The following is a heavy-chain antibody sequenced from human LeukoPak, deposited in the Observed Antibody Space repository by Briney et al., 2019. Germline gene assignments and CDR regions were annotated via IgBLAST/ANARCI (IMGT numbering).Heavy chain of an antibody. D-gene: IGHD3-22*01. CDR2: ISSSSSYI. J-gene: IGHJ4*02. CDR3: ARGYYDSSGCIDY. Sequence: GGFLRLSCAAFGFTFSSYSMNWVRQAPGKGLEWVSSISSSSSYIYYADSVKGRFTISRDNAKNSLYLQMNSLRAEDTAVYYCARGYYDSSGCIDYWGQGTLVTVSS. V-gene: IGHV3-21*01. CDR1: GFTFSSYS.